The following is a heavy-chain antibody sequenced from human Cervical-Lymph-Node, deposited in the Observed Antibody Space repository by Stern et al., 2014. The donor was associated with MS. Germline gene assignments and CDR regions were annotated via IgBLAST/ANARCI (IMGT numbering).Heavy chain of an antibody. D-gene: IGHD3-22*01. CDR1: GFTFDDYA. CDR3: AKGPYYYDSSGYWPVDY. CDR2: ISWNSGSI. V-gene: IGHV3-9*01. Sequence: EVQLVESGGGLVQPGRSLRLPCAASGFTFDDYAMHWVRHAPGKGLEWVSGISWNSGSIGYADSVKGRFTISRDNAKNSLYLQMNSLRAEDTALYYCAKGPYYYDSSGYWPVDYWGQGTLVTVSS. J-gene: IGHJ4*02.